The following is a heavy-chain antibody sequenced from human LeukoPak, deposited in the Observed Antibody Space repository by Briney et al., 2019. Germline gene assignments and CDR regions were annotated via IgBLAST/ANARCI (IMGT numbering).Heavy chain of an antibody. Sequence: PSQTLSLTCTVSGGSISSGDYYWSWIRQPPGKGLEWIGYIYYSGSTYYNPSLKSRVTISVDTSKNQFSLKLSSVTAADTAVYYCARDLVATIHYYYGMDVWGQGTTVTVSS. D-gene: IGHD5-12*01. CDR1: GGSISSGDYY. CDR3: ARDLVATIHYYYGMDV. CDR2: IYYSGST. J-gene: IGHJ6*02. V-gene: IGHV4-30-4*01.